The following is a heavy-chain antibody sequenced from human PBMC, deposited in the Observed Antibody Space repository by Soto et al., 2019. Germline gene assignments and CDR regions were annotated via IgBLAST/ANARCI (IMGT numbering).Heavy chain of an antibody. CDR2: INGYNGNT. CDR3: ARMGDVPYYYYGMDV. Sequence: QVQLVQSGAEVKKPGASVKVSCKASGYTFTSYGISWVRQAPGQGLEWMGWINGYNGNTNHAQKLQGRVTMSTDTSTRTAYMELRSLRSDDSAVYYCARMGDVPYYYYGMDVWGRGTTVTVSS. CDR1: GYTFTSYG. D-gene: IGHD3-16*01. J-gene: IGHJ6*02. V-gene: IGHV1-18*01.